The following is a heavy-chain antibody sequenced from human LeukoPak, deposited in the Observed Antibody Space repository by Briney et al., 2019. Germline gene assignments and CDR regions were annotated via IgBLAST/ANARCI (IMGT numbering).Heavy chain of an antibody. CDR2: IKSKTDGGTT. V-gene: IGHV3-15*01. J-gene: IGHJ4*02. CDR1: GFTFSNAW. D-gene: IGHD2-2*01. CDR3: TTTFYCSSTSCYPLPSNTVDY. Sequence: GGSLRLSCAASGFTFSNAWMSWVRQAPGKGLEWVGRIKSKTDGGTTDYAAPVKGRFTISRDDSKNTLYLQMNSLKTEDTAVYYCTTTFYCSSTSCYPLPSNTVDYWGQGTLVTVSS.